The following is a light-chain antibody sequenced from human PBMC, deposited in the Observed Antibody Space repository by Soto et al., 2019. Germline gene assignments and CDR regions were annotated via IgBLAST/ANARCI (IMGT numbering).Light chain of an antibody. J-gene: IGLJ1*01. CDR1: RSDVGGYNF. CDR3: SSYAGSNMGV. V-gene: IGLV2-8*01. Sequence: QSALTQPPSASGSPGQSVTISCTGTRSDVGGYNFVSWYQQHPGKAPKLLIYEVTQRPSGVPDRFSASKSGNTASLTVSGLQAEDEADYYCSSYAGSNMGVFGTGTKVTVL. CDR2: EVT.